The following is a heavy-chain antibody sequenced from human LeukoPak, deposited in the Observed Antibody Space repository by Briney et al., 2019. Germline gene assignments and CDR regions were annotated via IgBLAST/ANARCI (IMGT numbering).Heavy chain of an antibody. CDR1: GFTFSRFS. V-gene: IGHV3-30*15. D-gene: IGHD2-8*01. CDR2: ISKDGSIK. Sequence: GGSLRLSCAASGFTFSRFSIHWVRQAPGKGLEWVAIISKDGSIKYYADSVKGRFTISRDNSENTVYLQMSSLTAEDTGIYYCARDSGVFDYWGQGTLVTVSS. CDR3: ARDSGVFDY. J-gene: IGHJ4*02.